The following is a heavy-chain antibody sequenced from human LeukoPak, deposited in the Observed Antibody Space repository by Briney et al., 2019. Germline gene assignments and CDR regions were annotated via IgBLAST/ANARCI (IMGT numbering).Heavy chain of an antibody. V-gene: IGHV1-24*01. D-gene: IGHD4-23*01. J-gene: IGHJ4*02. CDR1: GYNLTELS. CDR2: FDPEDGET. CDR3: TTEFSLVMTAGVD. Sequence: ASVKVSCKVSGYNLTELSMHWVRHARGKGLEWMGGFDPEDGETIYAQKFQGRVTMTEDTTTDTAYMELSSLRSEDAAVYYWTTEFSLVMTAGVDWGQGTLVTVSS.